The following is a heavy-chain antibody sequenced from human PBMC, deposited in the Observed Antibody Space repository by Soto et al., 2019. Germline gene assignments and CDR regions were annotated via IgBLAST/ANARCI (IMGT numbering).Heavy chain of an antibody. CDR2: ISGSGGST. Sequence: LRLSCAASGFTFSSYAMSWVRQAPGKGLEWVSAISGSGGSTYYAGSVKGRFTISRDNSKNTLYLQMNSLRAEDTAVYYCAKERYYDKVPRYYYYYYGMDVWGQGTTVTVSS. J-gene: IGHJ6*02. D-gene: IGHD3-9*01. CDR1: GFTFSSYA. V-gene: IGHV3-23*01. CDR3: AKERYYDKVPRYYYYYYGMDV.